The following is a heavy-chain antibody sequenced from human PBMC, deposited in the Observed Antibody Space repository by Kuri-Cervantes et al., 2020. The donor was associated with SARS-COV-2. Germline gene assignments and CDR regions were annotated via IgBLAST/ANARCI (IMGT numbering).Heavy chain of an antibody. CDR1: GAAISSGGYY. CDR2: IYYNGNT. Sequence: SETLSLTCTVSGAAISSGGYYWGWIRQHPEKGLEWIGYIYYNGNTYYNPSLESRLTITLDTSKNQFSLTLTSVTAADTAIYYCARHYAFDRFHKWGQGTQVTVSS. D-gene: IGHD3-9*01. CDR3: ARHYAFDRFHK. V-gene: IGHV4-31*03. J-gene: IGHJ4*02.